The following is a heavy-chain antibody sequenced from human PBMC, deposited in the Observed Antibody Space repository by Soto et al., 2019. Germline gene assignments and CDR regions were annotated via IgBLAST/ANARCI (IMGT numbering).Heavy chain of an antibody. V-gene: IGHV3-30*18. D-gene: IGHD6-19*01. CDR3: AKDGHAGSPYSSGWYVPYYYYGMDV. J-gene: IGHJ6*02. Sequence: GGSLRLSCAASGFTFSSYGMHWVRQAPGKGLEWVAVISYDGSNKYYADSVKGRFTISRDNSKNTLYLQMNSLRAEDTAVYYCAKDGHAGSPYSSGWYVPYYYYGMDVWGQGTTVTVSS. CDR2: ISYDGSNK. CDR1: GFTFSSYG.